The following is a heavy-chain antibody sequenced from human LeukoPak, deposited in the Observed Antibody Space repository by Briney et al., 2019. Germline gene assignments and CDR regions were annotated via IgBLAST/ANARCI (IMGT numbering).Heavy chain of an antibody. J-gene: IGHJ4*02. D-gene: IGHD6-19*01. CDR2: INHSGST. CDR3: ASSGWYRGY. V-gene: IGHV4-34*01. CDR1: GGSFSGYY. Sequence: SETLSLTCAVYGGSFSGYYWNWIRQPPGKGLEWIGEINHSGSTNYNPSLKSRVTIAVDTSKNQFSLKLNSVTAADTAVYFCASSGWYRGYWGQGTLVTVSS.